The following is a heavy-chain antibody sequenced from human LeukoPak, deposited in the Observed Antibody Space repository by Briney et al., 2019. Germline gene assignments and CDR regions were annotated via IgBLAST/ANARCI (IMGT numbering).Heavy chain of an antibody. CDR1: GFTFSSHW. Sequence: GGSLRLSCAASGFTFSSHWMSWVRQAPGKGLEWVANIKQDGSEKYYVDSVKGRFTIYRDNAKDSLYLQMNSLRAEDTAVYYCARVAPTGAFDIWGQGTMDTVSS. CDR2: IKQDGSEK. V-gene: IGHV3-7*01. J-gene: IGHJ3*02. CDR3: ARVAPTGAFDI.